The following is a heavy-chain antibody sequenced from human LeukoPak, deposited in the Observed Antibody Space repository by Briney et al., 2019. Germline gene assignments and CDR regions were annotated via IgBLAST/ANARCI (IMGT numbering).Heavy chain of an antibody. J-gene: IGHJ4*02. CDR3: ARRPLVYYGSGSYYNSMFDY. V-gene: IGHV4-34*01. CDR1: GGSISSYY. D-gene: IGHD3-10*01. CDR2: INHSGST. Sequence: ETLSLTCTVSGGSISSYYWSWIRQPPGKGLEWIGEINHSGSTNYNPSLKSRVTISVDTSKNQFSLKLSSVTAADTAVYYCARRPLVYYGSGSYYNSMFDYWGQGTLVTVSS.